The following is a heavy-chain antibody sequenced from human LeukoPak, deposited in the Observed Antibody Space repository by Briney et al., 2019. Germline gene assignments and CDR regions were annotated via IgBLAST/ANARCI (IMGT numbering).Heavy chain of an antibody. D-gene: IGHD6-13*01. J-gene: IGHJ4*02. CDR1: GFTFSTYW. V-gene: IGHV3-74*03. CDR2: INSDGSST. Sequence: GGSLRLSCAASGFTFSTYWMHWVRQAPGKGLVWVSRINSDGSSTMYADPVKGRFTISRDNAKNTLYLQMNSLRAEDTAVYYCARDSPHSSNDFHYWGQGTLVTVSS. CDR3: ARDSPHSSNDFHY.